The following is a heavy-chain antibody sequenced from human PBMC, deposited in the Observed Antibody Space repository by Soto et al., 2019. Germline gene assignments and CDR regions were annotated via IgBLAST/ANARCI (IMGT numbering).Heavy chain of an antibody. Sequence: ASVKVSCKVSGYTLTELSMHWVRQAPGKGREGMGGFDPEDGETIYAQKFQGRVTMTEDTSTDTAYMELSSLRSEDTAVYYCATGLSSSSSRTRYYYYYMDVWGKGTTVTVSS. V-gene: IGHV1-24*01. CDR1: GYTLTELS. D-gene: IGHD6-13*01. J-gene: IGHJ6*03. CDR3: ATGLSSSSSRTRYYYYYMDV. CDR2: FDPEDGET.